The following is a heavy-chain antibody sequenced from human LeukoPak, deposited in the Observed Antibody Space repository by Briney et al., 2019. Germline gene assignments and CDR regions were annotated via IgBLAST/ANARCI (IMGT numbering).Heavy chain of an antibody. CDR1: GGSISSSSYY. V-gene: IGHV4-39*07. D-gene: IGHD3-9*01. CDR3: ARLSYYDILTGFRISWFDP. Sequence: PSETLSLTCTVSGGSISSSSYYWGWIRQPPGKGLEWIGSIYYSGSTYYNPSLKSRVTISVDTSKNQFSLKLSSVTAADTAVYYCARLSYYDILTGFRISWFDPWGQGTLVTVSS. CDR2: IYYSGST. J-gene: IGHJ5*02.